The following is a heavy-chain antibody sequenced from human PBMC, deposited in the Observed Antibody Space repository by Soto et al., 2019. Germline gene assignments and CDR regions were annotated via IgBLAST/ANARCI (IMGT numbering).Heavy chain of an antibody. CDR1: GYTFTNHG. CDR3: ARDLYPLAYYFDY. Sequence: QVQLVQSGAEVKKPGASVKVSCKASGYTFTNHGISWVRQAPGQGLEGLGWISGHTGNTKYAQRLQGRLTMTTDTSTSTAYMELRSLRSDDTAVYYCARDLYPLAYYFDYWGQGTLVTVSS. V-gene: IGHV1-18*01. J-gene: IGHJ4*02. CDR2: ISGHTGNT.